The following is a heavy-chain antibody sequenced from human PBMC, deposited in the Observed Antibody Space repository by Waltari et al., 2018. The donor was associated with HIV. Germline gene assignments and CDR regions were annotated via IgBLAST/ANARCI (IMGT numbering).Heavy chain of an antibody. CDR3: ARHGNYGDYVFDP. D-gene: IGHD4-17*01. Sequence: QVQLQQWGAGLLKPSETLSLTCAVYGGSFSGYYWSWLRQPPGKGLEWIGEINHSGSTNDNPSLKSRVTIAVDTSKNQFSLKLSSVTAADTAVYYCARHGNYGDYVFDPWGQGTLVTVSS. J-gene: IGHJ5*02. CDR1: GGSFSGYY. V-gene: IGHV4-34*01. CDR2: INHSGST.